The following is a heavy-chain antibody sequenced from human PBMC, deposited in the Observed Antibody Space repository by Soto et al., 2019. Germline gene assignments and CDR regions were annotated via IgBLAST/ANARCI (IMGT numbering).Heavy chain of an antibody. CDR3: ARAYYYYYYYYMDV. D-gene: IGHD1-26*01. Sequence: SETLSLTCAVYGGSFSGYYWSWIRQPPGKGLEWIGEINHSGSTNYNPSLKSRVTISVDTSKNQFSLKLSSVTAADTAVYYCARAYYYYYYYYMDVWGKGTTVTVSS. CDR2: INHSGST. CDR1: GGSFSGYY. V-gene: IGHV4-34*01. J-gene: IGHJ6*03.